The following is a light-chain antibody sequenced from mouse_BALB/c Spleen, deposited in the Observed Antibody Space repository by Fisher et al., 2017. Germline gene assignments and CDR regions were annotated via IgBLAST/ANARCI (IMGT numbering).Light chain of an antibody. CDR1: SSVSY. Sequence: IVLTQTTAIMSASPGEKVTMTCSASSSVSYMYWYQQKPGSSPRLLIYDTSNLASGVPVRFSGSGSGTSYSLTINSMEAEDAATYYCQQWSSNPLTFGAGTKLELK. V-gene: IGKV4-55*01. CDR2: DTS. CDR3: QQWSSNPLT. J-gene: IGKJ5*01.